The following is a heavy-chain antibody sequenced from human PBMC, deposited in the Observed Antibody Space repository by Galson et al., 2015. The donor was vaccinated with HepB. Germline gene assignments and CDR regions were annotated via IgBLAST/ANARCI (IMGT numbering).Heavy chain of an antibody. CDR3: IRMADLSGYSST. Sequence: SCAASGFTFSGSAIHWVRQTSGKGLEWVGRIRSKASNYATAYAASLKGRFTISRNDSKNTAYLHMKSLKTEDTAVYYCIRMADLSGYSSTWGQGTLVTVSS. CDR2: IRSKASNYAT. D-gene: IGHD6-13*01. J-gene: IGHJ4*02. V-gene: IGHV3-73*01. CDR1: GFTFSGSA.